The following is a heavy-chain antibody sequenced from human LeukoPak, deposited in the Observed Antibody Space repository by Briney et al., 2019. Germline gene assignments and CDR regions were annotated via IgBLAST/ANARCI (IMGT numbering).Heavy chain of an antibody. CDR1: GFTFIGYY. CDR2: IIPNSGAT. CDR3: ASERRSGSHGDY. D-gene: IGHD3-3*01. J-gene: IGHJ4*02. V-gene: IGHV1-2*02. Sequence: PGASVKVSCKASGFTFIGYYVHWVRQAPGQGLQWMGWIIPNSGATNYAQKFQGRVTMTRDTSISTVYMELSGLKSDDTAVYYCASERRSGSHGDYWGQGTLVTVSS.